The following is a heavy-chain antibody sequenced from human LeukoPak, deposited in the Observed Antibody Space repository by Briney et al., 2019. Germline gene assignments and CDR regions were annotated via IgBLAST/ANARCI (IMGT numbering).Heavy chain of an antibody. CDR1: GFTFNSYG. CDR3: ARDYCRTTSCLES. CDR2: IWPDGSNK. J-gene: IGHJ4*02. V-gene: IGHV3-33*01. Sequence: GRSLRLSCAPSGFTFNSYGMFWARQAPGKGREWVAFIWPDGSNKLYGDSVKGRFTISRDNSKNTVYLQMNSLRAEDTAVYYCARDYCRTTSCLESWGQGTLVTVSS. D-gene: IGHD2-2*01.